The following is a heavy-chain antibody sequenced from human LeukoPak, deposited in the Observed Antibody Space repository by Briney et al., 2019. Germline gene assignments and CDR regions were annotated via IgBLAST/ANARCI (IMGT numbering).Heavy chain of an antibody. V-gene: IGHV3-23*01. CDR2: ISGSGGST. Sequence: PGGSLRLSCAASGFTFNNYAMSWVRQAPGKGLEWVSSISGSGGSTFYADSLKGRFTISRDNSKNTLYLQMNSLRAEDTAVYYCAKVLNSVVVVISLLDYWGQGTLVTVSS. CDR1: GFTFNNYA. D-gene: IGHD3-22*01. J-gene: IGHJ4*02. CDR3: AKVLNSVVVVISLLDY.